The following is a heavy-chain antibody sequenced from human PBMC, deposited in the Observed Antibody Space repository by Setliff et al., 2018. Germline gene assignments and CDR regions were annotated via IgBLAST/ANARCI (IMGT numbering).Heavy chain of an antibody. Sequence: GGSLRLSCAASGFTFRSYEMNWVRQTPGKGLEWVSYINSGGSKVYYADSVKGRFTISRDNAKNSLYLLMKSVRVDDTAVYYCARSTVLSWGRLGPFDYWGQGTLVTVSS. CDR1: GFTFRSYE. V-gene: IGHV3-48*03. CDR3: ARSTVLSWGRLGPFDY. D-gene: IGHD3-16*01. J-gene: IGHJ4*02. CDR2: INSGGSKV.